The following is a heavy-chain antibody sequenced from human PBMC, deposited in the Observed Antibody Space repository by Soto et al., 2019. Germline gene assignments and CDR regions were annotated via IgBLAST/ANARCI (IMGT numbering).Heavy chain of an antibody. V-gene: IGHV4-39*01. J-gene: IGHJ4*02. CDR3: VSQRTSVLTQAYFDY. CDR1: GGSVTNSNYY. D-gene: IGHD2-8*01. CDR2: VYYRGRS. Sequence: SETLSLTCTVSGGSVTNSNYYWGWIRQSPGKGLEWIGSVYYRGRSYSKSSVKSRVTISVDTSKNQFSLNLNSVTASDTAVYYCVSQRTSVLTQAYFDYWGPGALVTVSS.